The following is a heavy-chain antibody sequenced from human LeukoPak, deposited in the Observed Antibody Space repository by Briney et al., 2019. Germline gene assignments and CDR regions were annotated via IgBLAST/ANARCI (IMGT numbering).Heavy chain of an antibody. J-gene: IGHJ6*02. V-gene: IGHV1-69*04. CDR2: IIPILGIA. CDR1: GGTFSSYA. D-gene: IGHD3-3*02. CDR3: ARDSGGIRRNYYGMDV. Sequence: SVKVSCKASGGTFSSYAISWVRQAPEQGLEWMGRIIPILGIANYAQKFQGRVTITADKSTSTAYMELSSLRSEDTAVYYCARDSGGIRRNYYGMDVWGQGTTVTVSS.